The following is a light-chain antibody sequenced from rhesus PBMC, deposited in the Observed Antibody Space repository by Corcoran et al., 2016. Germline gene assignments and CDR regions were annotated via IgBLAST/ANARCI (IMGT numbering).Light chain of an antibody. V-gene: IGLV2-23*01. CDR3: SSYAGSNIFI. CDR2: DVN. J-gene: IGLJ1*01. CDR1: SSDIGAYPY. Sequence: QAALTTPPSVSGSPGQSGTISCTGTSSDIGAYPYVSWYQQHPGKAPKLMIYDVNKRPSGVSDRFSGSKSGNTASLTLSGLQAEDEADYHCSSYAGSNIFILGAGTRLTVL.